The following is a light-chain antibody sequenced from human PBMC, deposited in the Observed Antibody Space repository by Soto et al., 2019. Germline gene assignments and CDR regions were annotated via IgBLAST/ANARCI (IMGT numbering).Light chain of an antibody. V-gene: IGLV2-14*01. CDR1: SSDVGGYNY. Sequence: QSALTQPASVSGSPGQSITISCTGTSSDVGGYNYVSWYQQHPGQAPKLMIYDVSNRPSGVSNRFSGSESGNTASLTISGLQAEDEAEYYCRSYTSSSTLNVFGTGTKLTVL. CDR3: RSYTSSSTLNV. CDR2: DVS. J-gene: IGLJ1*01.